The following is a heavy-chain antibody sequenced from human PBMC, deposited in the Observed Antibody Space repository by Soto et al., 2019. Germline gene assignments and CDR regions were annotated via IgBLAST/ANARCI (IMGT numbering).Heavy chain of an antibody. Sequence: GGSLRLSCAASGFTFSSYGMHWVRQAPGKGLEWVAVIWYDGSNKYYADSVKGRFTISRDNSKNTLYLQMNSLRAEDTAVYYCARGIAARYYYYGMDVWGQGTTVTVSS. J-gene: IGHJ6*02. D-gene: IGHD6-6*01. CDR2: IWYDGSNK. CDR1: GFTFSSYG. V-gene: IGHV3-33*01. CDR3: ARGIAARYYYYGMDV.